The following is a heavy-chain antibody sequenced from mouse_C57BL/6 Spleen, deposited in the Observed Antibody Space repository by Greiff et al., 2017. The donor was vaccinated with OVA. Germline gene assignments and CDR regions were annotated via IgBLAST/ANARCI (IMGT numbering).Heavy chain of an antibody. CDR3: ARRGPYDY. Sequence: DVKLVESGGDLVKPGGSLKLSCAASGFTFSSYGMSWVRQTPDKRLEWVATISSGGSYPYYPDSVKGRFTISRDNAKNTLYLQMSSLKSEDTAMYYCARRGPYDYWGQGTTLTVSS. J-gene: IGHJ2*01. CDR1: GFTFSSYG. V-gene: IGHV5-6*02. CDR2: ISSGGSYP.